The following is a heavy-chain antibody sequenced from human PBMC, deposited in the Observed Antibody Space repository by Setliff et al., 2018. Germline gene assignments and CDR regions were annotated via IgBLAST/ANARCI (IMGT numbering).Heavy chain of an antibody. CDR2: INPSSGAT. Sequence: ASVKVSCKASGYTFTGYYMYWVRQAPGQGLEWMGRINPSSGATIYAQKFQGRVTMTSDTSISTAYMELGRLRSDDTAVYSCARDGGGDSDAFDIWGQGTMVTVSS. V-gene: IGHV1-2*06. J-gene: IGHJ3*02. CDR3: ARDGGGDSDAFDI. CDR1: GYTFTGYY. D-gene: IGHD3-16*01.